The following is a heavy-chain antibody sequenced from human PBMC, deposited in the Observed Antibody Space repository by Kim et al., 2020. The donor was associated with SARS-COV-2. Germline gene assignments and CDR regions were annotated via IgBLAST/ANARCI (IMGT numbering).Heavy chain of an antibody. CDR2: IIPIFGTA. Sequence: SVKVSCKASGGTFSSYAISWVRQAPGQGLEWMGGIIPIFGTANYAQKFQGRVTITADESTSTAYMELSSLRSEDTAVYYCARLAYCGGDCLGWFDPWGQGTLVTVSS. D-gene: IGHD2-21*02. J-gene: IGHJ5*02. CDR1: GGTFSSYA. V-gene: IGHV1-69*13. CDR3: ARLAYCGGDCLGWFDP.